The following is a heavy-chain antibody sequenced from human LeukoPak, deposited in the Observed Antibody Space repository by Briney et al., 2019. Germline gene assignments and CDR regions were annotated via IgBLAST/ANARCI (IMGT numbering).Heavy chain of an antibody. Sequence: GGSLRLSCAASGFTFSSYSMNWVRQAPGKGLEWVSSISSSSSYIYYADSVKGRFTISRDNAKSPLYLQMNSLRVEDTAVYYCARGGSLGYWGQGTLVTVSS. CDR3: ARGGSLGY. D-gene: IGHD6-19*01. CDR1: GFTFSSYS. CDR2: ISSSSSYI. V-gene: IGHV3-21*01. J-gene: IGHJ4*02.